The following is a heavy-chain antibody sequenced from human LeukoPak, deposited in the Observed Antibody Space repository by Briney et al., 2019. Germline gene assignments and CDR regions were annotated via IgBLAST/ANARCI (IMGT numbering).Heavy chain of an antibody. CDR2: IYYSGST. D-gene: IGHD3-9*01. CDR1: GGSISSGDYY. V-gene: IGHV4-30-4*01. CDR3: AREGGVDILTGYYSDY. Sequence: PSQTLSLTCTVAGGSISSGDYYWSWIRQPPGKGLEWIGYIYYSGSTYYNPSLKSRVTISVDTSKNQFSLKLSSVTAADTAVYYCAREGGVDILTGYYSDYWGQGTLVTASS. J-gene: IGHJ4*02.